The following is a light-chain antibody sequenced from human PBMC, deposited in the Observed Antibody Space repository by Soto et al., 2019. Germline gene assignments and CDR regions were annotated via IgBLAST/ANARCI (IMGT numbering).Light chain of an antibody. CDR2: GAS. CDR1: QSVSSNY. CDR3: RQYGSSPWA. V-gene: IGKV3-20*01. Sequence: IVLTQSPGTLSLSPGERATLSCRASQSVSSNYLAWYQQKPGQAPRLLIYGASSRATAIPDRFSGSGSGTDFTLTISRMEPADFAVYYCRQYGSSPWAFGQGTKVEIK. J-gene: IGKJ1*01.